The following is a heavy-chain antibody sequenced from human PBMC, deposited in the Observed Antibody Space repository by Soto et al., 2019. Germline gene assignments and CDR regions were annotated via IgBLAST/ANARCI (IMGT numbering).Heavy chain of an antibody. CDR3: AKITRS. J-gene: IGHJ5*02. CDR1: GLTLRSSA. Sequence: EVQLLESGGGLVQPGGSLRLSCAASGLTLRSSAMTWVRQAPGKGLEWISSINGDGTATYYGNAVKGRFMISKDISKNTLYLQMDSLRAEDTAVYFCAKITRSWGQGTLVTVSS. D-gene: IGHD3-3*01. CDR2: INGDGTAT. V-gene: IGHV3-23*01.